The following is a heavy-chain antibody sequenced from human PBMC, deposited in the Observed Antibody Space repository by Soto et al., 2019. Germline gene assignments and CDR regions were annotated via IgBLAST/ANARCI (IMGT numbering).Heavy chain of an antibody. V-gene: IGHV1-69*08. J-gene: IGHJ6*02. CDR1: GDTFSSYT. D-gene: IGHD2-21*02. Sequence: QVQLVQSGAEVKKPGSSVKVSCRASGDTFSSYTVNWVRQAPGRGLEWLGRIIPVLGTTDYEQKFKGRVTITADKSTNIVYMELRSLRSEDSAVYYCARRRYCGYDCYHKHYYGMDVWGQGTTVTVAS. CDR3: ARRRYCGYDCYHKHYYGMDV. CDR2: IIPVLGTT.